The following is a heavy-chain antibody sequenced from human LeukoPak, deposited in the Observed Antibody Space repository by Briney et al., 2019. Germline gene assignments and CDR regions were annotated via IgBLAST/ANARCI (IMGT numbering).Heavy chain of an antibody. V-gene: IGHV3-64*04. CDR1: GFTFSNHF. J-gene: IGHJ4*02. D-gene: IGHD3-22*01. CDR2: IDINGGTT. CDR3: ARAVPSTYYYDSSGYPDY. Sequence: TGGSLRLSCSTSGFTFSNHFMHWVRQAPGKGLEYVSSIDINGGTTFYADSVKGRFTISRDNAKNSLYLQMNSLRAEDTAVYYCARAVPSTYYYDSSGYPDYWGQGTLVSVSS.